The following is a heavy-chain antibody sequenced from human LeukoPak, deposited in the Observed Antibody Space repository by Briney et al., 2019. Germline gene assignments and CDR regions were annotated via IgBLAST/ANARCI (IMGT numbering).Heavy chain of an antibody. J-gene: IGHJ6*02. CDR1: GFTFSSSA. CDR2: ITGSGGST. Sequence: GGSLRLSCAASGFTFSSSAMNWVRQAPGTGLEWVSTITGSGGSTYYADSVKGRFTISRDNSKNTLYLQMNTLRAEDTAVYYCARDPYSSTWSYGMDVWGQGTTVTVSS. D-gene: IGHD6-6*01. CDR3: ARDPYSSTWSYGMDV. V-gene: IGHV3-23*01.